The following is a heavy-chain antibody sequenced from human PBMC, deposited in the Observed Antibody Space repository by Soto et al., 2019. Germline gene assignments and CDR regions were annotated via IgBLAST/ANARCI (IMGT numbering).Heavy chain of an antibody. V-gene: IGHV3-74*01. CDR2: MNSDGSRT. D-gene: IGHD6-19*01. Sequence: VQLVESGGGLVQPGGSLRLSCAASGFTFSSDWMHWVRQAPGKGLVWVSRMNSDGSRTTYADSVKGRFTISRDNAKNTLYLQMNSLRAEDTAVHYCARGPRGWYGFDYWGQGTLVTVSS. CDR3: ARGPRGWYGFDY. CDR1: GFTFSSDW. J-gene: IGHJ4*02.